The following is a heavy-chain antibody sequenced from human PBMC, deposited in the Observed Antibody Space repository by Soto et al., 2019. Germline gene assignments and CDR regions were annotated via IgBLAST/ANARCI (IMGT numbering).Heavy chain of an antibody. CDR3: ARERPDGARLDP. CDR2: IYYSGST. J-gene: IGHJ5*02. CDR1: GDPISIYY. Sequence: SETLSLTCTVSGDPISIYYWSWIRQPPGKGLEWIGYIYYSGSTNYNPSLKSRVTISVDTSKNQFSLKLSSVTAADTAVYYCARERPDGARLDPWGQGTLVTVSS. D-gene: IGHD6-6*01. V-gene: IGHV4-59*12.